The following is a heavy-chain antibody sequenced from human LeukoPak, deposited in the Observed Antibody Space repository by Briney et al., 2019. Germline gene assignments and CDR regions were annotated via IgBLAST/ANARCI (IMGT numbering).Heavy chain of an antibody. CDR2: INPNSGGT. CDR3: ARGYYYDSSTSDY. J-gene: IGHJ4*02. CDR1: GYTFTGYY. Sequence: ASVKVSCKASGYTFTGYYVHWVRQAPGQGLERMGWINPNSGGTNYAQKFQGRVTMTRDTSISTAYMELSRLRSDDTAVYYCARGYYYDSSTSDYWGQGTLVTVSS. V-gene: IGHV1-2*02. D-gene: IGHD3-22*01.